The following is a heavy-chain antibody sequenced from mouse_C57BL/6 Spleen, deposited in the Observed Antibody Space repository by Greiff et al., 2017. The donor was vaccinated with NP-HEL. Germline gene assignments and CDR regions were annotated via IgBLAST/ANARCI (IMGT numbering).Heavy chain of an antibody. CDR3: AREEDGYYVDYYAMDY. V-gene: IGHV1-7*01. CDR1: GYTFTSYW. CDR2: INPSSGYT. D-gene: IGHD2-3*01. Sequence: VQLQQSGAELAKPGASVKLSCKASGYTFTSYWMHWVKQRPGQGLEWIGYINPSSGYTKYNQKFKDKATLTADKSSSTAYMQLRSLTYEDSAVYYCAREEDGYYVDYYAMDYWGQGTSVTVSS. J-gene: IGHJ4*01.